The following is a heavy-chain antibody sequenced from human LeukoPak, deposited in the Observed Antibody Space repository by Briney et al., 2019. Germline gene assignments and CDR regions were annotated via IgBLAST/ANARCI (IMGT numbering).Heavy chain of an antibody. D-gene: IGHD3-10*01. CDR2: LYYSGST. J-gene: IGHJ4*02. CDR1: GGSISNYY. V-gene: IGHV4-59*01. Sequence: SETLSLTCTASGGSISNYYWSWIRQPPGKGLEWIGYLYYSGSTNYNPSLKSRVTISIDTSKNQFSLKLSSVTAADTAVYYCAGYYYGSGSFDYWGQGTLVTVSS. CDR3: AGYYYGSGSFDY.